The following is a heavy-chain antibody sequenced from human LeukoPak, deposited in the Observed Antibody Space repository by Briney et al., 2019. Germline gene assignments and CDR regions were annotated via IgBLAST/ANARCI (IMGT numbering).Heavy chain of an antibody. V-gene: IGHV3-48*01. Sequence: GGSLRLSCAASGFTFSSYSMNWVRQAPGKGLEWVSYISTSSRSIYYADSVKGRFTISRDNAKNSLYLQMNSLRAEDTAVYYCARGPTAMDYWGQGALVTVSS. CDR3: ARGPTAMDY. J-gene: IGHJ4*02. D-gene: IGHD2-2*01. CDR2: ISTSSRSI. CDR1: GFTFSSYS.